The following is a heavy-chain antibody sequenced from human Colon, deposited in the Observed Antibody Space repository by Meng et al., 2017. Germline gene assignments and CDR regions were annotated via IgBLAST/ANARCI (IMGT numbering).Heavy chain of an antibody. V-gene: IGHV3-23*04. Sequence: EVQWVGSGGGLVQPGESLRLACTASGFMFANYAMRWVRQAPGKGPEWVSAISDHGYNTYYADSVKGRFAISRDNSKNTVSLQMSSLRVEDTAIYYCVRKPQSNYYDYWGQGTLVTVSS. CDR3: VRKPQSNYYDY. CDR2: ISDHGYNT. J-gene: IGHJ4*02. D-gene: IGHD3-10*01. CDR1: GFMFANYA.